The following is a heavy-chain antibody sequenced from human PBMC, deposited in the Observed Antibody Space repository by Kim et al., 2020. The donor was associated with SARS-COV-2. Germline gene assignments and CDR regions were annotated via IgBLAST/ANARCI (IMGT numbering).Heavy chain of an antibody. V-gene: IGHV4-34*01. D-gene: IGHD6-13*01. CDR1: GGSFSGYY. Sequence: SETLSLTCAVYGGSFSGYYWSWIRQPPGKGLEWIGEINHSGSTNYNPSLKSRVTISVDTSKNQFSLKLSSVTAADTAVYYCARGGPRGDRHSSSPLGPWGQGTLVTVSS. CDR3: ARGGPRGDRHSSSPLGP. CDR2: INHSGST. J-gene: IGHJ5*02.